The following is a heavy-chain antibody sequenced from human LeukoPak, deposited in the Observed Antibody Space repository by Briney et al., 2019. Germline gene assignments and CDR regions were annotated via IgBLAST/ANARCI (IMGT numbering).Heavy chain of an antibody. CDR3: AREGATVTTRDAFDI. CDR2: TYYRSKWYY. D-gene: IGHD4-17*01. CDR1: GDTVSSNSAA. J-gene: IGHJ3*02. Sequence: SQTLSLTCAISGDTVSSNSAAWNWIRQSPSRGLEWLGRTYYRSKWYYDYAISVKSRITLNPDTSKNQFSLQLNSVTPEDTAVYYCAREGATVTTRDAFDIWGQGTMVTVSS. V-gene: IGHV6-1*01.